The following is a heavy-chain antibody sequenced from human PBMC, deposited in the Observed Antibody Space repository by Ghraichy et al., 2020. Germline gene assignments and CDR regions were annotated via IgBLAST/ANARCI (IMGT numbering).Heavy chain of an antibody. D-gene: IGHD6-19*01. V-gene: IGHV3-64D*09. CDR1: GFTFSSYD. Sequence: GGSLRLSCSASGFTFSSYDMHWVRQAPGKGLEYVSAISSDSNGANTYYADSMKGRFTISRDNSKNTLYLQMSSLRADDTAVYYCVRTGVAVAGVDCWGQRTLVTVSS. CDR2: ISSDSNGANT. CDR3: VRTGVAVAGVDC. J-gene: IGHJ4*02.